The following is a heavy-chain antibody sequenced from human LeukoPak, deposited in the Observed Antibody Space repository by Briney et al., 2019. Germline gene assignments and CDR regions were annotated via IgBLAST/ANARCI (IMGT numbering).Heavy chain of an antibody. D-gene: IGHD3-3*01. V-gene: IGHV4-39*01. CDR3: ARPPHRSGYPNDAFDI. CDR2: IYYSGST. Sequence: PSETLSLTCTVSGGSISSSSYYWGWIRQPPGKGLEWIGSIYYSGSTYYNPSLKSRVTISVDTSKNQFSLKLSSVTAADTAVYYCARPPHRSGYPNDAFDIWGQGTMVTVSS. CDR1: GGSISSSSYY. J-gene: IGHJ3*02.